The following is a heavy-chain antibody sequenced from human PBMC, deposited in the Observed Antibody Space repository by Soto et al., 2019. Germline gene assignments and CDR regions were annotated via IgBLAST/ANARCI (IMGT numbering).Heavy chain of an antibody. CDR1: GFTFSSYA. D-gene: IGHD3-9*01. V-gene: IGHV3-23*01. Sequence: LRLSCAASGFTFSSYAMSWVRQAPGKGLEWVSAISGSGGSTYYADSVKGRFTISRDNSKNTLYLQMNSLRAEDTAVYYCAKAPRYFDWLLYLDYWGQGTLVTVSS. CDR3: AKAPRYFDWLLYLDY. CDR2: ISGSGGST. J-gene: IGHJ4*02.